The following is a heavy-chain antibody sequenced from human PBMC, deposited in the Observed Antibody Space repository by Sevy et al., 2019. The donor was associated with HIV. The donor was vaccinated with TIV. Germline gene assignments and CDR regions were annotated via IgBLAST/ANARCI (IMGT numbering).Heavy chain of an antibody. CDR1: GFSFSSYG. V-gene: IGHV3-30*02. CDR2: IQNDGSNK. CDR3: VKEGGGEGGDH. Sequence: GGSLRLSCAASGFSFSSYGMHWVRQAPGKGLEWRSYIQNDGSNKDYADSVKGRFTISRDNSKNTLYLQMNSLRVEDTAVFYCVKEGGGEGGDHWGQGTLVTVSS. D-gene: IGHD2-21*01. J-gene: IGHJ4*02.